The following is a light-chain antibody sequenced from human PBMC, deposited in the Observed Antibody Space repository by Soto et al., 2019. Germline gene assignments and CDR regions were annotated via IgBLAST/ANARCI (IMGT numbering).Light chain of an antibody. J-gene: IGLJ1*01. CDR3: SSYTSSSTLEV. CDR1: SSDVGGYNY. CDR2: DVS. Sequence: SALTQPASVSGSPGQSITISCTGTSSDVGGYNYVSWYQQHPGKAPKLMIYDVSNRPSGVSNRFPGSKSGNTASLTISGLQAEDEADYYCSSYTSSSTLEVFGTGTKVTV. V-gene: IGLV2-14*01.